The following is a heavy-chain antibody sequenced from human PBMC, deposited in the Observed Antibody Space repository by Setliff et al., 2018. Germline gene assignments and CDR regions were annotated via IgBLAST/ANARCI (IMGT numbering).Heavy chain of an antibody. CDR3: ARGGTYRYSDY. Sequence: PSETLSLTCAAYGGMFSDYHWTWIRQSPEKGLEWIGNVYYTGITYYNPSLKSRVTISADTSKNQFSLKLTSVTAADTAVYYCARGGTYRYSDYWGQGALVTVSS. CDR1: GGMFSDYH. CDR2: VYYTGIT. J-gene: IGHJ4*02. V-gene: IGHV4-34*01.